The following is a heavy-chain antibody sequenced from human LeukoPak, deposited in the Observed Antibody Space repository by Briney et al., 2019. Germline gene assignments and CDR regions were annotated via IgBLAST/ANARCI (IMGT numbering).Heavy chain of an antibody. J-gene: IGHJ3*02. Sequence: SETLSLTCTVSGGSISSYYWSWIRQPPGKGLEWIGYIYYSGSTNYNPSLKSRVTISVDTSKNQSSLKLSSVTAADTAVYYCARVSGEHDAFDIWGQGTMVTVSS. CDR3: ARVSGEHDAFDI. D-gene: IGHD3-10*01. V-gene: IGHV4-59*01. CDR1: GGSISSYY. CDR2: IYYSGST.